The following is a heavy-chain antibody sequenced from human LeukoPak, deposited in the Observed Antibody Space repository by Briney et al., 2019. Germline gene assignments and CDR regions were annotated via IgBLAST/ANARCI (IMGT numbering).Heavy chain of an antibody. CDR1: GYTFTGYY. V-gene: IGHV1-2*02. J-gene: IGHJ4*02. CDR2: IISTNGGT. CDR3: ARDNSMTEFDY. Sequence: ASVKVSCKASGYTFTGYYLHWVRQAPGQGLEWMGWIISTNGGTYYVQNFQGRVTMTRDASISTVYLEVTRLTSDDTAMYYCARDNSMTEFDYWGQGTLVTVSS.